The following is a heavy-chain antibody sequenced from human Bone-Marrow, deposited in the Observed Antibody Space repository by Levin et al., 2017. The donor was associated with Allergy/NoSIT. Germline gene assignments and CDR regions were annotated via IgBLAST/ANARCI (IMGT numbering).Heavy chain of an antibody. Sequence: PGGSLRLSCVASGFTFGSYWMTWVRQAPGKGLEWVANIKEDGSEKYYVASVKGRFTIARDNAKNSLYLQMNSLRADDTAVYYCGRGVWWLSDWGQGTLVAVSS. V-gene: IGHV3-7*01. CDR2: IKEDGSEK. J-gene: IGHJ4*02. CDR3: GRGVWWLSD. D-gene: IGHD2-8*02. CDR1: GFTFGSYW.